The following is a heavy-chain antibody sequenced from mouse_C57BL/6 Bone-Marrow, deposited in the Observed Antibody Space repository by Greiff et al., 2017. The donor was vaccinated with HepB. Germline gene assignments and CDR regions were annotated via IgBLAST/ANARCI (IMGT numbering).Heavy chain of an antibody. J-gene: IGHJ1*03. CDR3: ARFLHYYGSSHWYFDV. V-gene: IGHV1-55*01. CDR1: GYTFTSYW. D-gene: IGHD1-1*01. CDR2: IYPGSGST. Sequence: QVQLQQSGAELVKPGASVKMSCKASGYTFTSYWITWVKQRPGQGLEWIGDIYPGSGSTNYNEKFKSKATLTVDTSSSTAYMQLSSLTSEDSAVYYCARFLHYYGSSHWYFDVWGTGTTVTVSS.